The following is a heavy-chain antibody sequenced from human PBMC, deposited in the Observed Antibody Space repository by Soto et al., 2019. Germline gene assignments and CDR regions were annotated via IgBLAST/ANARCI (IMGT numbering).Heavy chain of an antibody. CDR3: ARDRFSRYGGNSFDY. CDR2: IIPIFGTA. CDR1: GGTFSSYA. Sequence: ASAKVSCKASGGTFSSYAISWVRQAPGQGLEWMGGIIPIFGTANYAQKFQGRVTITADESTSTAYMELSSLRSEDTAVYYCARDRFSRYGGNSFDYWGQGIQVTVSS. J-gene: IGHJ4*02. V-gene: IGHV1-69*13. D-gene: IGHD2-21*02.